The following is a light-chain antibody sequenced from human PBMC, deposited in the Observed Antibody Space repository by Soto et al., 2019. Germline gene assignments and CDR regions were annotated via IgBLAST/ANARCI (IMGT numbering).Light chain of an antibody. V-gene: IGKV1-39*01. CDR3: QQSYNTLRT. Sequence: DIQMTQSPSSLSASVGDRVTITCRASQSISNYLNWYQHKSGKAPKLLIYAASTLQRGVPSRFSGSGSGTDFTLTISSLQPEDFATYYCQQSYNTLRTFGQGTKVEI. J-gene: IGKJ1*01. CDR2: AAS. CDR1: QSISNY.